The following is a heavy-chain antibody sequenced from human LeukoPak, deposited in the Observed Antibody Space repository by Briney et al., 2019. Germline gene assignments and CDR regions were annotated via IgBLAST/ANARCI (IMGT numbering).Heavy chain of an antibody. Sequence: GGSLRLSCVASGFTFSDSAIHWVRQSSGKGLEWIGHMDKETNLYATALAASVKGRFTVSRDDSKNTAYLQMNSLKTEDTAVYYCTRPDDGERNFDYWGQGTLVTVSS. D-gene: IGHD3-10*01. J-gene: IGHJ4*02. V-gene: IGHV3-73*01. CDR2: MDKETNLYAT. CDR3: TRPDDGERNFDY. CDR1: GFTFSDSA.